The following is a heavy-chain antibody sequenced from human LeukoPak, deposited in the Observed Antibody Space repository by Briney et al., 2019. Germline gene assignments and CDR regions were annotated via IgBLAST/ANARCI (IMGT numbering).Heavy chain of an antibody. CDR2: INKDGSEK. CDR3: ARDGGSSGTGAYYMDV. CDR1: GFTFSTYW. V-gene: IGHV3-7*01. Sequence: GGSLRLSCAASGFTFSTYWVTWVRQAPGEGLEWVANINKDGSEKYYVDSVKGRFTISRDNAKNSLYLQMNSLRADDTAVYYCARDGGSSGTGAYYMDVWGKGTTVTVSS. D-gene: IGHD2-15*01. J-gene: IGHJ6*03.